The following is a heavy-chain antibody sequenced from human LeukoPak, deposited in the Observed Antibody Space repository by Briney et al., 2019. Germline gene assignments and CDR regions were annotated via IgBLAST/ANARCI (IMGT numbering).Heavy chain of an antibody. CDR3: AKAVANHHFDY. Sequence: SGGSLRLSCAAYGFTFSSYGMEWVGQGPGKGREGGAVICYDGSNKYYAASVNGRFTISRDNSKNTLYLQMNSLRAEDTSVYYCAKAVANHHFDYWGQGTLVTVSS. CDR1: GFTFSSYG. V-gene: IGHV3-33*06. D-gene: IGHD5-12*01. J-gene: IGHJ4*02. CDR2: ICYDGSNK.